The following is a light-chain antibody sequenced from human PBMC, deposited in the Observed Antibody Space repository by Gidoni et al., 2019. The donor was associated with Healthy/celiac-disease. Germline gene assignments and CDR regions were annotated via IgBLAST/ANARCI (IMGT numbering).Light chain of an antibody. V-gene: IGLV4-69*01. J-gene: IGLJ2*01. CDR3: QTWGTGTVV. CDR1: SGHSSYA. CDR2: LNSDGSH. Sequence: QLVLTQSPSASASLGASVKLTCTLSSGHSSYAIAWHQQQPEKDPRYLMKLNSDGSHSKGDGIPDRFSGSSSGAERYLTISSLQSEDEADYYCQTWGTGTVVIGGGTKLTVL.